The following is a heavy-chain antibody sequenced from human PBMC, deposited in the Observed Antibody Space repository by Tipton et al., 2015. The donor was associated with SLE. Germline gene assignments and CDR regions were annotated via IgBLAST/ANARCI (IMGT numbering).Heavy chain of an antibody. J-gene: IGHJ4*02. D-gene: IGHD2-21*01. CDR3: ARDWGGEALDF. Sequence: TLSLTCTVSGGSIIGYYWSWIRQPAGKGPEWIGRIYTDGRTIHNPSLNSRVTMSLDTSKSQFSLKLTSVTAADTAVYYCARDWGGEALDFWGQGTLVTVPS. CDR1: GGSIIGYY. V-gene: IGHV4-4*07. CDR2: IYTDGRT.